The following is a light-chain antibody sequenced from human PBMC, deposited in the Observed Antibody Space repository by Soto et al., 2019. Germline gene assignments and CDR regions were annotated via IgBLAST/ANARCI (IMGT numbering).Light chain of an antibody. J-gene: IGKJ5*01. V-gene: IGKV3-15*01. CDR1: QSVSSN. CDR3: QQYNNWPPT. Sequence: EIVMTQSPATLSVSPGERATLSCRASQSVSSNLARYQQKPGQAPRLLIYGASTRATGISARVSGSRSWTEFTLTISSLQSDACAVSDCQQYNNWPPTCGQGPLLESK. CDR2: GAS.